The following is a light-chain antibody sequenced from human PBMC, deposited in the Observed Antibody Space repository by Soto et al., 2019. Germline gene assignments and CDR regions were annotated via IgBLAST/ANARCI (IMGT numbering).Light chain of an antibody. Sequence: QSALTQPPSASGSLGQSVTISCTGFSNNYVSWYQQHPGKAPKLMIYEVTKRPSGVPDRCSGSKSGETASLTVSGLQAEDEADYYCNSYAGNNNVLFGGGTKLTVL. V-gene: IGLV2-8*01. CDR2: EVT. CDR1: SNNY. CDR3: NSYAGNNNVL. J-gene: IGLJ2*01.